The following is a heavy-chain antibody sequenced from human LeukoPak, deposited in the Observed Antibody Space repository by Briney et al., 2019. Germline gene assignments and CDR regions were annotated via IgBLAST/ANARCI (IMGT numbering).Heavy chain of an antibody. CDR2: IYYSGST. D-gene: IGHD6-13*01. CDR3: ARGRGDSSSPFDY. CDR1: GGSISNYY. V-gene: IGHV4-59*01. J-gene: IGHJ4*02. Sequence: SETQSLTCTVSGGSISNYYWSWIRQPPGKGLEWLGCIYYSGSTNYNPSLKSRVTISVDTSKNQFSLRLSSVTAADAAVYYCARGRGDSSSPFDYWGQGTLVTVSS.